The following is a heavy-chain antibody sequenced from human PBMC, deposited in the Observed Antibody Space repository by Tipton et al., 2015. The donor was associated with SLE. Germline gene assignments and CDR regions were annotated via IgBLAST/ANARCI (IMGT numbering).Heavy chain of an antibody. Sequence: TLSLTCAVSGYSISSGYYWGWIRQPPGKGLEWIGSIYRSGSTYYNPSLKSRVTISVDTSKNQFSLKLSSVTAADTAVYYCASYSSPWYFDYWGQGTLVTVSS. CDR1: GYSISSGYY. D-gene: IGHD6-13*01. V-gene: IGHV4-38-2*01. CDR3: ASYSSPWYFDY. CDR2: IYRSGST. J-gene: IGHJ4*02.